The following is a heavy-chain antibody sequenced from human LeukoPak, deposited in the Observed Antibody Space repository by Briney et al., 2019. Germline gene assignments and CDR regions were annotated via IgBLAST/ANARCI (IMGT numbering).Heavy chain of an antibody. CDR3: ARGSMGADLYFDY. V-gene: IGHV3-30-3*01. J-gene: IGHJ4*02. CDR2: ISYDGSNK. Sequence: GGSLRLSCAASGFTFSSYATHWVRQAPGKGLEWVAVISYDGSNKYYADSVKGRFTISRDNSKNTLYLQMNSLRAEDTAVYYCARGSMGADLYFDYWGQGTLVTVSS. D-gene: IGHD2-8*01. CDR1: GFTFSSYA.